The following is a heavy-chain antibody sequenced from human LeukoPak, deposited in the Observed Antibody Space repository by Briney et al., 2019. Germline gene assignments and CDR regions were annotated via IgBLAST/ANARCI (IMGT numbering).Heavy chain of an antibody. Sequence: PGRSLRLSCAASGFTFSSYAMHWVRQAPGKGLEWVAVISYDGSNKYYADSVKGRFTISRDNSKNTLYLQMNSLRAEDTAVYYCARDGYGERWLQFDYWGQGTLVTVSS. D-gene: IGHD5-24*01. CDR1: GFTFSSYA. CDR3: ARDGYGERWLQFDY. J-gene: IGHJ4*02. V-gene: IGHV3-30-3*01. CDR2: ISYDGSNK.